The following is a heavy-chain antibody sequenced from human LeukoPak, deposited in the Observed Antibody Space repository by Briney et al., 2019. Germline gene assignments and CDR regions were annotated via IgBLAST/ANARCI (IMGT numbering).Heavy chain of an antibody. J-gene: IGHJ4*02. CDR1: GFTFSSSA. CDR3: AKGISGSYYPFDS. Sequence: GGSLRLSCAASGFTFSSSAMSWVRQVPEKGLEWVSAISGGGVGTYYAYFVKGRFTISRDNSKSTLHLQMNSLRAEDTAVYYCAKGISGSYYPFDSWGQGTLVTVSS. D-gene: IGHD1-26*01. CDR2: ISGGGVGT. V-gene: IGHV3-23*01.